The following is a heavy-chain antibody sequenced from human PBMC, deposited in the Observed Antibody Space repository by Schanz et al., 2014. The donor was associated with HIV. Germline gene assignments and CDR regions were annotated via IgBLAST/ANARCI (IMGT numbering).Heavy chain of an antibody. Sequence: QVQLVQSGAEVKKPGASVKVSCKASGYTFTGYYMHWVRQAPGQGLEWMGWINPSGGSTSYAQKFQGRVFITADESTSTVNMELSSLRSGDTAVYYCARYPRLIDYNTSQGMDVWGQGTTVTVSS. D-gene: IGHD1-20*01. J-gene: IGHJ6*02. CDR1: GYTFTGYY. CDR3: ARYPRLIDYNTSQGMDV. CDR2: INPSGGST. V-gene: IGHV1-46*01.